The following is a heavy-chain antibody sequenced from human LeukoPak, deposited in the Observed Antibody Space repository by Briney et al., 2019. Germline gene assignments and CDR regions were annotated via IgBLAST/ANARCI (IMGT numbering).Heavy chain of an antibody. J-gene: IGHJ5*02. D-gene: IGHD2-2*01. CDR3: ARESARYCSSTSCFYNWFDP. V-gene: IGHV4-59*01. CDR1: GGSISSYY. Sequence: SGTLSLTCTVSGGSISSYYWSWIRQPPGKGLEWIGYIYYSGSTNYNPSLKSRVTISVDTSKNQFSLKLSSVTAADTAVYYCARESARYCSSTSCFYNWFDPWGQGTLVTVSS. CDR2: IYYSGST.